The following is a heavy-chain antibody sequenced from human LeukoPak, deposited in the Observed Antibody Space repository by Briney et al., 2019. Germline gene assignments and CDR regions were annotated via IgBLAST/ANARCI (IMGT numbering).Heavy chain of an antibody. CDR3: ARKSRDYFDY. J-gene: IGHJ4*02. CDR1: GYSFTTYW. Sequence: GESLEISCRGSGYSFTTYWIGWVRQMPGKGLEWMGIIYPGDSDTRYSPSFQGQVTISADKSISTAYLQWSSLKASDTAMYYCARKSRDYFDYWGQGTLVTVSS. CDR2: IYPGDSDT. V-gene: IGHV5-51*01.